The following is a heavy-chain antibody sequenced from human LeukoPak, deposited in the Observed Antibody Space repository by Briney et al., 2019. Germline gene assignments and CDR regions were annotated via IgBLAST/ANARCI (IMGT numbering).Heavy chain of an antibody. Sequence: SGGSLRLSCTVSGFTFSDHYMDWVRQVPGRGLEWLARSRNKANSYTTEYAASVEGRFTISRDDSKNSLYLQMNSLKIEDTAVYYCVRGYRGFDIWGQGTMVTVSS. D-gene: IGHD1-26*01. CDR3: VRGYRGFDI. J-gene: IGHJ3*02. CDR1: GFTFSDHY. V-gene: IGHV3-72*01. CDR2: SRNKANSYTT.